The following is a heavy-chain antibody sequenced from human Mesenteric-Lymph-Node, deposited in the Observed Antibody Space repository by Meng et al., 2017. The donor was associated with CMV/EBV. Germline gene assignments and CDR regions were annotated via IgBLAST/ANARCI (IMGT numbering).Heavy chain of an antibody. CDR2: IYYGGAT. CDR1: GDSINSGYYY. Sequence: SETLSLTCSVSGDSINSGYYYWTWIRQPPGKGLEWIGYIYYGGATNYHPSLKSRVTISVDTSKNQFSLKLRSVTAADTAVYYCASPNYYDSSGYYYWGQGTMVTVSS. J-gene: IGHJ4*02. CDR3: ASPNYYDSSGYYY. V-gene: IGHV4-30-4*08. D-gene: IGHD3-22*01.